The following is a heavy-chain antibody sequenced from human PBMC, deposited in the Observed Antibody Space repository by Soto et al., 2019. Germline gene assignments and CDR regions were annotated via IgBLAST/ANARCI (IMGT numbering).Heavy chain of an antibody. CDR3: ARLPKGSRVTS. D-gene: IGHD4-17*01. CDR2: ITSGGDSI. CDR1: GFRFSDHS. J-gene: IGHJ4*02. Sequence: EVQLLESGGGLIHPGGSLRLSCVASGFRFSDHSMNWVRQAPGTGLEWFSYITSGGDSIYYADSVKVRFTVSRDNAKNSLFLQMNSLRDEDTAVYYCARLPKGSRVTSWGQGTLVTVSS. V-gene: IGHV3-48*02.